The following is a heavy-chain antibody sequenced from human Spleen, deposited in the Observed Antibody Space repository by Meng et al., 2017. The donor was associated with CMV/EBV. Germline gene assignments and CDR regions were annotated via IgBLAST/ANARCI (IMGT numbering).Heavy chain of an antibody. Sequence: CAVLGGSVCSYHWSWIRQPTGEGMEWIGEINHSGHTNYNPSLKSRVTISLDTSKNQFPLNLNSVTAAGTAVYYCATNSSGWYGYFDPWGQGTLVTVSS. CDR2: INHSGHT. J-gene: IGHJ5*02. CDR3: ATNSSGWYGYFDP. CDR1: GGSVCSYH. D-gene: IGHD6-19*01. V-gene: IGHV4-34*01.